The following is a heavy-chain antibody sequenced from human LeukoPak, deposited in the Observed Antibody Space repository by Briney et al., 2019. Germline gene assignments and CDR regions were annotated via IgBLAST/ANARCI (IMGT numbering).Heavy chain of an antibody. CDR2: IYYTGST. J-gene: IGHJ4*02. Sequence: SETLSLTCTVSGGSVSSDSYYWSWIRQPPGKGLEWIGYIYYTGSTNYNPSLKSRVTISVDMSKNQFSLKLASVTAADTAVYYCATKGPRRGYFDYWGQGTLVAVSS. CDR1: GGSVSSDSYY. V-gene: IGHV4-61*01. CDR3: ATKGPRRGYFDY.